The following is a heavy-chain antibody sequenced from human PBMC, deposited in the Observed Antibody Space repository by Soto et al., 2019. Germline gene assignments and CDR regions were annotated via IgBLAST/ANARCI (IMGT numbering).Heavy chain of an antibody. Sequence: SETLSLTCSVSGDFISNTTYYWGWVRQAPGKGLEWVGSIYFSGSGTSHYNPSLKSRVTISVDTSKNQFSLKLTSVTAADTAVXYLTSSFNFIFDDFGDMGGNFDPGGQGTRVTVSS. CDR3: TSSFNFIFDDFGDMGGNFDP. CDR2: IYFSGSGTS. J-gene: IGHJ5*02. CDR1: GDFISNTTYY. D-gene: IGHD3-10*01. V-gene: IGHV4-39*01.